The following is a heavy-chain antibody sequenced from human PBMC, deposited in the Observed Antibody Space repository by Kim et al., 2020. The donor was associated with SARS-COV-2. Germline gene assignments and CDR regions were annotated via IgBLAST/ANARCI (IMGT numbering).Heavy chain of an antibody. V-gene: IGHV4-59*13. CDR2: IYYSGST. Sequence: SETLSLTCAVSGGSISSYYWSWIRQPPGKGLEWIGYIYYSGSTNYNPSLKSRVTISVDTSKIQFSLKLSSVTAADTAMYYCARDKEMATINAFDIWGLGTMVTVSS. CDR1: GGSISSYY. CDR3: ARDKEMATINAFDI. D-gene: IGHD5-12*01. J-gene: IGHJ3*02.